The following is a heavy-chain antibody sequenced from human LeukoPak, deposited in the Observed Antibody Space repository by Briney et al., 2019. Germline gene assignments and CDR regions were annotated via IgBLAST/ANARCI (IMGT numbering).Heavy chain of an antibody. CDR2: ISWNSGTI. CDR1: GFTFDDYA. J-gene: IGHJ4*02. V-gene: IGHV3-9*01. CDR3: AKDSGISGSNSYFDY. D-gene: IGHD1-26*01. Sequence: GGSLRLSCAASGFTFDDYAMHWVRQVPGKGLEWVSSISWNSGTIRYADSVKGRFTTSRDNAKNSLYLQMNSLRVEDTALYYCAKDSGISGSNSYFDYWGQGTLVTVSS.